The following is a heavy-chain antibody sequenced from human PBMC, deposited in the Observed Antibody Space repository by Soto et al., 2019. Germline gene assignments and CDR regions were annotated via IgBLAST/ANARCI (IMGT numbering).Heavy chain of an antibody. Sequence: GGSLRLSCVVSGIPFIDAWMNWVRLAPGKGLEWVARIKSKNDGGTLDYASPVKGRFTISRDDSKKTSYLQMNSLKTEDTAIYYCSTSGYGGFDYWGQGVLVTVSS. V-gene: IGHV3-15*07. CDR2: IKSKNDGGTL. J-gene: IGHJ4*02. CDR1: GIPFIDAW. D-gene: IGHD5-12*01. CDR3: STSGYGGFDY.